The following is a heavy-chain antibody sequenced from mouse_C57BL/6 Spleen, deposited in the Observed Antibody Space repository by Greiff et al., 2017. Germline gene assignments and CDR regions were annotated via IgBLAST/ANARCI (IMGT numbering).Heavy chain of an antibody. V-gene: IGHV1-55*01. CDR2: IYPGSGST. Sequence: QVQLQQPGAELVKPGASVKMSCKASGYTFTSYWITWVKQRPGQGLEWIGDIYPGSGSTNYNEKFKSKATLTVDTSSSTAYMQLSSLTSEDSAVYCGAREEGRNDYDMGCWGQGTSVSVSS. CDR3: AREEGRNDYDMGC. CDR1: GYTFTSYW. J-gene: IGHJ4*01.